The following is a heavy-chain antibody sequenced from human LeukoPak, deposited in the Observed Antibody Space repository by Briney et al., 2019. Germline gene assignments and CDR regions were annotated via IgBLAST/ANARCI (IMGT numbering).Heavy chain of an antibody. CDR3: ARVSKVGGAYYFDY. J-gene: IGHJ4*02. CDR2: IYTSGST. Sequence: SETLSLTCTVSGGSISSYYWSWIRQPAGKGLGWIGRIYTSGSTNYNPSLKSRVTMSVDTSKNQFSLKLSSVTAADTAVYYCARVSKVGGAYYFDYWGQGTLVTVSS. V-gene: IGHV4-4*07. D-gene: IGHD3-16*01. CDR1: GGSISSYY.